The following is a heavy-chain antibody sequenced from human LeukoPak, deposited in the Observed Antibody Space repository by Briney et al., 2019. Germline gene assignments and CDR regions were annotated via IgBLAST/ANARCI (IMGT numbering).Heavy chain of an antibody. CDR2: IYYSGST. CDR1: GGSISSSSYY. D-gene: IGHD2-2*01. V-gene: IGHV4-39*01. CDR3: ARAYIVVAPAAFDY. Sequence: SETLSLTCTVSGGSISSSSYYWGWIRQPPGKGLEWIGSIYYSGSTYYNPSLKSRVTISVDTSKNQFSLKLSSVTAADTAVYYCARAYIVVAPAAFDYWGQGTLVTVSS. J-gene: IGHJ4*02.